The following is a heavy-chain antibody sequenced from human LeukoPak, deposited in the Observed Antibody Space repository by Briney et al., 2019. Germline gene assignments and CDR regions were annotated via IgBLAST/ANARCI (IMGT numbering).Heavy chain of an antibody. J-gene: IGHJ4*02. CDR3: AKRGYNSGSHAFDY. Sequence: ASVKVSCKASGYTFTNYDINWVRQAPGQGLEWMGWMNPDSGNTVYEQKFQGRVTMTRKSYISTAYMELSSLTSDATAVYYSAKRGYNSGSHAFDYWGQGTLVTVSS. CDR1: GYTFTNYD. D-gene: IGHD6-19*01. CDR2: MNPDSGNT. V-gene: IGHV1-8*01.